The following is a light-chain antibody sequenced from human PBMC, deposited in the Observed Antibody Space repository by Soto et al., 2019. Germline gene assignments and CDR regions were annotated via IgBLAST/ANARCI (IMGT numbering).Light chain of an antibody. V-gene: IGKV3-11*01. Sequence: EIVLTQSPATLSLSPGERATLSCRASQSVNNYLAWYQQKPGQAPRLVFYEVFNRATGTPARFSGSGSGTDLTLTISSLEPVDFGVYYCQQRRNYPWLSVRGGIRVEF. CDR3: QQRRNYPWLS. CDR1: QSVNNY. CDR2: EVF. J-gene: IGKJ4*02.